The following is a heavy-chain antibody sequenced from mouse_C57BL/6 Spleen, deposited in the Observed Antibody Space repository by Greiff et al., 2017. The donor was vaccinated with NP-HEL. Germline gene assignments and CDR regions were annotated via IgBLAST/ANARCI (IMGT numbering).Heavy chain of an antibody. V-gene: IGHV7-3*01. CDR1: GFTFTDYY. J-gene: IGHJ4*01. D-gene: IGHD2-1*01. Sequence: EVKLVESGGGLVQPGGSLSLSCAASGFTFTDYYMSWVRQPPGKALEWLGFIRNKANGYTTEYSASVKGRFTISRDNSQSILYLQMNALRAEDSATYYCARSHLLSRAMDYWGQGTSVTVSS. CDR3: ARSHLLSRAMDY. CDR2: IRNKANGYTT.